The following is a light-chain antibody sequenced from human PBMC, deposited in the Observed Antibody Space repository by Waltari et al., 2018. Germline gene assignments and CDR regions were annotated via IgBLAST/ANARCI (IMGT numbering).Light chain of an antibody. Sequence: QSALTQPASVSGSPGQSITTSCTGPSSDVGGYNYVPWYQQHPGKAPKLMIYGVSNRPSGVSNRFSGSKSGNTASLTISGLQAEDEAHYYCSSYTSSSTHYVFGTGTKVTVL. CDR2: GVS. J-gene: IGLJ1*01. CDR1: SSDVGGYNY. V-gene: IGLV2-14*01. CDR3: SSYTSSSTHYV.